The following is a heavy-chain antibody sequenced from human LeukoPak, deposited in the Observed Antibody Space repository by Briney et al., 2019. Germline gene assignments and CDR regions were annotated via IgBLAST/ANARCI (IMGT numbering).Heavy chain of an antibody. D-gene: IGHD2-2*02. V-gene: IGHV1-18*04. CDR3: ARDLRRGYCSSTSCYRVNDAFDI. J-gene: IGHJ3*02. CDR2: ISAYNGNT. CDR1: GYTFTSDG. Sequence: ASVKVSCKASGYTFTSDGISWVRQAPGQGLEWMGWISAYNGNTNYAQKLQGRVTMTTDTSTSTAYMELRSLRSDDTAVYYCARDLRRGYCSSTSCYRVNDAFDIWGQGTMVTVSS.